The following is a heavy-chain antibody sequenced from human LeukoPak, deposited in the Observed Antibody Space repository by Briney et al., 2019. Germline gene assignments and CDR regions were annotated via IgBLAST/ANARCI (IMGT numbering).Heavy chain of an antibody. CDR1: GESFDGYY. D-gene: IGHD3-3*01. Sequence: SETLFLTCAVYGESFDGYYWTWIRQSPQKGLEWIGHINHVGITNYNPSLKSRLTILVDTSKNQFSLKLSSVTAADTAVYYCARATYYDFWSGYEMYYFDYWGQGTLVTVSS. J-gene: IGHJ4*02. V-gene: IGHV4-34*10. CDR3: ARATYYDFWSGYEMYYFDY. CDR2: INHVGIT.